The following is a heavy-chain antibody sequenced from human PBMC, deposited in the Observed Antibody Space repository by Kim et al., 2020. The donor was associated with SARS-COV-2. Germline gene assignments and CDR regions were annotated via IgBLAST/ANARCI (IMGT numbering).Heavy chain of an antibody. CDR3: ARGEYYYGSGPFDY. D-gene: IGHD3-10*01. CDR1: GGSISSYY. CDR2: IYYSGST. J-gene: IGHJ4*02. V-gene: IGHV4-59*01. Sequence: SETLSLTCTVSGGSISSYYWSWIRQPPGKGLEWIGYIYYSGSTNYNPSLKSRVTISVDTSKNQFSLKLSSVTAADTAVYYCARGEYYYGSGPFDYWGQGTLVTVSS.